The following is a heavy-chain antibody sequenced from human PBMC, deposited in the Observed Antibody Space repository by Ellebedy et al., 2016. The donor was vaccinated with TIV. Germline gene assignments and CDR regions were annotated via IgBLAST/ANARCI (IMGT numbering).Heavy chain of an antibody. D-gene: IGHD6-13*01. CDR1: GFTFSSYA. CDR2: ISVSGDRT. Sequence: GESLKISXATPGFTFSSYAVSWVRQAPGKGLEWVSAISVSGDRTYYGDSVKGRFTISRDDSKNTLYLQMNSLRAEDTAVYYCAKRLTAAGSGQYYYGMDVWGQGTTVTVSS. V-gene: IGHV3-23*01. CDR3: AKRLTAAGSGQYYYGMDV. J-gene: IGHJ6*02.